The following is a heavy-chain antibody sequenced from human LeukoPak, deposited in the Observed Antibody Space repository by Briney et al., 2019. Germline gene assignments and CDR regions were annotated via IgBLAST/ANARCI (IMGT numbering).Heavy chain of an antibody. D-gene: IGHD3-22*01. Sequence: PGGSLRLSCAASGFTFSSYEMNWVRQAPGKGLEWVSYISSSGSTIYYADSVKGRFTISRDNAKNSLYLQMNSLRAGDTAVYYCASLPVPGYYDSSGYYQTFDYWGQGTLVTVSS. V-gene: IGHV3-48*03. CDR3: ASLPVPGYYDSSGYYQTFDY. J-gene: IGHJ4*02. CDR2: ISSSGSTI. CDR1: GFTFSSYE.